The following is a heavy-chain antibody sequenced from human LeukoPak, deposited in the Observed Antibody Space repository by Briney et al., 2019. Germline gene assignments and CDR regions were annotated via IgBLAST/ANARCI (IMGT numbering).Heavy chain of an antibody. D-gene: IGHD5-18*01. CDR3: ARDERWIQFNY. Sequence: GGSLRLSCAASRFIFSTYWMHWVRQAPGKGLVWVSRINSDGSRTNYADSVKGRFTISRDNAKNTLYLQMNSLRAEDTAIYYCARDERWIQFNYWGQGTLVTVSS. CDR1: RFIFSTYW. J-gene: IGHJ4*02. V-gene: IGHV3-74*01. CDR2: INSDGSRT.